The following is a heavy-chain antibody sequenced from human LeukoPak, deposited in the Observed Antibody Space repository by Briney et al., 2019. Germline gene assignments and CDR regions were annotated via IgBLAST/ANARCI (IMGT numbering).Heavy chain of an antibody. Sequence: GGSLRLSCVASGLTFSSYWMSWVRQAPGKGLEWVANIKQDGGEKYYVDSVGGRFTISRDNAKNSLYLQMNSLRADDTAVYYCARRIAGTATGGYFEPWGRGTLVPVSS. D-gene: IGHD6-13*01. CDR2: IKQDGGEK. V-gene: IGHV3-7*01. CDR1: GLTFSSYW. J-gene: IGHJ2*01. CDR3: ARRIAGTATGGYFEP.